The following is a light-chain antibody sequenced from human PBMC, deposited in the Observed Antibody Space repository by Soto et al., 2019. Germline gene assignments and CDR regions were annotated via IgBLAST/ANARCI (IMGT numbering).Light chain of an antibody. CDR2: GAS. Sequence: EIVMMQSPDTLSVSPGEGATLSCRASQIIVTNLAWYQQKPGQAPRLLISGASIRANGIPARFSGSGSGAEFTLTISSLQSEDFAVYFCQQYHDWPLTFGGGTRVEIK. J-gene: IGKJ4*01. CDR1: QIIVTN. V-gene: IGKV3-15*01. CDR3: QQYHDWPLT.